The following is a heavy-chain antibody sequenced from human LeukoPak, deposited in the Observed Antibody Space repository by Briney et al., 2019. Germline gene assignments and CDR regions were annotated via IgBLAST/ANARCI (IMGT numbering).Heavy chain of an antibody. V-gene: IGHV4-34*01. CDR2: INHSGST. J-gene: IGHJ4*02. CDR3: ARARSSSWTDY. Sequence: SETLSLTCAVYGGSFSGYYWSWIRQPPGKGLEWIGEINHSGSTNYNPSLKSRVTISVDTSKNQFSLKLGSVTAADTAVYYCARARSSSWTDYWGQGTLVTVSS. CDR1: GGSFSGYY. D-gene: IGHD6-13*01.